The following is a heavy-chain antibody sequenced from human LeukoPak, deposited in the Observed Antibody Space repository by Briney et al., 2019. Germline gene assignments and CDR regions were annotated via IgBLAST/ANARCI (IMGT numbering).Heavy chain of an antibody. CDR2: IYYGGSA. Sequence: PSETLSLTCTVSGGSISSNTYSWGWIRQPPGKGLEWIGSIYYGGSAYYNPSLKSRVTISVDTSKNQFSLKLSSVTAADTAVYYCARSSRGQSSAFDYWGQGTLVTVSS. CDR1: GGSISSNTYS. J-gene: IGHJ4*02. V-gene: IGHV4-39*01. D-gene: IGHD1-26*01. CDR3: ARSSRGQSSAFDY.